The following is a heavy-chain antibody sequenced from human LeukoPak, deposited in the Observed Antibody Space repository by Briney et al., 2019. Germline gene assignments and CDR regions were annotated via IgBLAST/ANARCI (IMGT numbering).Heavy chain of an antibody. CDR3: AYYQTFRGVIDDY. J-gene: IGHJ4*02. Sequence: GASVKVSCKASGYTFISYDIAWLRQAPGQGREWMGRIIPIFGTANYAQKFQGRVTITTDESTSTAYMELSSLRSEDTAVYYCAYYQTFRGVIDDYWGQGTLVTVSS. CDR1: GYTFISYD. CDR2: IIPIFGTA. D-gene: IGHD3-16*02. V-gene: IGHV1-69*05.